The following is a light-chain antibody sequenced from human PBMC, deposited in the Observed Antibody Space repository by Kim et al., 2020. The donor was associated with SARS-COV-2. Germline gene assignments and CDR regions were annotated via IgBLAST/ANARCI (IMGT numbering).Light chain of an antibody. CDR3: GSFTTSNTFV. V-gene: IGLV2-14*01. CDR1: SSDIGAYDY. Sequence: QSVLTQPASVSGSAGQSITISCTGTSSDIGAYDYVSWYQQDPGKAPKLIIYDVSVRPSGISIRFSGSKSGNTASLTISGLQADDEAGYYCGSFTTSNTFVFGGGTKVTVL. J-gene: IGLJ3*02. CDR2: DVS.